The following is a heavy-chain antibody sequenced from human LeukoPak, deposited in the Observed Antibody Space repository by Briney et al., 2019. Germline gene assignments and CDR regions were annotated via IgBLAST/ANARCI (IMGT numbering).Heavy chain of an antibody. CDR3: ARDSLGIAVAGTGPFDP. D-gene: IGHD6-19*01. CDR1: GFTFSNYW. V-gene: IGHV3-7*01. J-gene: IGHJ5*02. Sequence: GGSLRLSCAASGFTFSNYWMTWVRQAPGKRLEWVANIKQDGSEQHYVDSVKGRFTISRDNAKNSLYLQMNSLRAEDTAVYYCARDSLGIAVAGTGPFDPWGQGTLVTVSS. CDR2: IKQDGSEQ.